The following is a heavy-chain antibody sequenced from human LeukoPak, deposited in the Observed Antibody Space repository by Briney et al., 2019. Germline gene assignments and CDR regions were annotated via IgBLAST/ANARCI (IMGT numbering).Heavy chain of an antibody. D-gene: IGHD2-15*01. V-gene: IGHV3-23*01. CDR3: AKGDGGTLYFDY. J-gene: IGHJ4*02. Sequence: PGGSLRLSCAASGFTFNSYAMNWVRQAPGKGLEWVSGISRSGGSTYYADSVKGRFTISRDNSKNTLYLQMNSLRAEDTAVYYCAKGDGGTLYFDYCGQGTLVTVSS. CDR1: GFTFNSYA. CDR2: ISRSGGST.